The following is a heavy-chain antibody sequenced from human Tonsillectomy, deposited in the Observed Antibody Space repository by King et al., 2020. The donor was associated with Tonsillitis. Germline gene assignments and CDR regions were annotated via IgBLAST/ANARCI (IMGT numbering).Heavy chain of an antibody. Sequence: HLVQSGAEVKKPGGSLKISCKGAGYSFSSYWVGWVRQMPGKGLEWMGSIFPGDSVSRYSPSFQGQGTISADKSISTAYLQWSSLKASDTAIYYCARPIHSTSSQGYGYWGQGTLVTVSS. CDR2: IFPGDSVS. V-gene: IGHV5-51*03. J-gene: IGHJ4*02. CDR1: GYSFSSYW. D-gene: IGHD6-6*01. CDR3: ARPIHSTSSQGYGY.